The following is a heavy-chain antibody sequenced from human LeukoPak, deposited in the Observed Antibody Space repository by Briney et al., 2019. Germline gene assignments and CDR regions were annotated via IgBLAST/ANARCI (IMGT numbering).Heavy chain of an antibody. J-gene: IGHJ4*02. CDR1: GLTVSSNY. CDR3: ARDYYDSSFGY. Sequence: AGGSLRLSCAASGLTVSSNYMSWVRQAPGKGLEWVSVLYSAGSTYYADSVKGRFTISRDNAKNTLDLQMNSLRAEDTAVYYCARDYYDSSFGYWGQGTLVTVSS. D-gene: IGHD3-10*01. CDR2: LYSAGST. V-gene: IGHV3-53*01.